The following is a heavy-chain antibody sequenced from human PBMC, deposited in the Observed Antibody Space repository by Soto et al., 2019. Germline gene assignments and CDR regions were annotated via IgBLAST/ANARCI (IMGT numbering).Heavy chain of an antibody. V-gene: IGHV4-30-4*01. J-gene: IGHJ5*01. D-gene: IGHD2-21*01. CDR3: ATVMHDHGTNGVDS. CDR2: IYYTGTT. CDR1: SGSFSSNKYD. Sequence: SETLSLTCRVSSGSFSSNKYDWTWICQSPGKGLEWICHIYYTGTTHYNPSVTSRVIILLDKSNDKSSLILTSVITADTGVYYCATVMHDHGTNGVDSWGQGIMVTVSS.